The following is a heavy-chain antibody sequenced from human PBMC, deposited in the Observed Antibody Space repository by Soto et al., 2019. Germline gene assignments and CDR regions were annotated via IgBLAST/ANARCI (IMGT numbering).Heavy chain of an antibody. J-gene: IGHJ6*03. CDR3: ARRASYCSSTSCYATPGYYMDV. D-gene: IGHD2-2*01. V-gene: IGHV1-2*04. Sequence: ASVKVSCKASGYTFTGYYMHWVRQAPGQGLEWMGWINPNSGGTNYAQKFQGWVTMTRDTSISTAYMELSRLRSDDTAVYYCARRASYCSSTSCYATPGYYMDVWGKGTTVTAP. CDR2: INPNSGGT. CDR1: GYTFTGYY.